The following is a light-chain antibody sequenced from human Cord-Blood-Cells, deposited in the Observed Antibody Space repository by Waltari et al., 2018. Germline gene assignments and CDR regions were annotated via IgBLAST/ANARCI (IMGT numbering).Light chain of an antibody. J-gene: IGLJ1*01. CDR2: EVS. V-gene: IGLV2-14*01. CDR3: SSYTSSSTLYV. Sequence: QSALTQPASVSGSPGQSITISCTGTSSDVGGYNYVSWYQQHPGKAPKLMIYEVSNRPSGVSHRFSGSKCSNTASLTISGLQAEDEADYYCSSYTSSSTLYVFGTGNKVTVL. CDR1: SSDVGGYNY.